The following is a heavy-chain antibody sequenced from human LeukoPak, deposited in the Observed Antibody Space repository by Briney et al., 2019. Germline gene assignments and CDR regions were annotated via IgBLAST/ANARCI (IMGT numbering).Heavy chain of an antibody. Sequence: GGSLRLSCAASGFTFSYYSMHWVRQAPGKGLEWVAAITLSSNYISYADSLKGRVTISRDNAKNSLYLQMSSLRAEDTAVYYCARWADYGDNFDYWGQGSLVIVSS. CDR2: ITLSSNYI. CDR1: GFTFSYYS. V-gene: IGHV3-21*01. J-gene: IGHJ4*02. CDR3: ARWADYGDNFDY. D-gene: IGHD4-17*01.